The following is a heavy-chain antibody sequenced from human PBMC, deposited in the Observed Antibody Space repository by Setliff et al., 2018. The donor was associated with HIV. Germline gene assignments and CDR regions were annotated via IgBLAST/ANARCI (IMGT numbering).Heavy chain of an antibody. V-gene: IGHV4-38-2*02. Sequence: SETLSLTCTVSGYSISSGYYWGWIRQPPGKGLEWIGSIYYDGRTFYNPSLKSRITISLETSRNQFSLRVTSVTATDTAVYYCTRQSPVAGSGAFDIWGQGTMVTVSS. CDR3: TRQSPVAGSGAFDI. J-gene: IGHJ3*02. D-gene: IGHD6-19*01. CDR2: IYYDGRT. CDR1: GYSISSGYY.